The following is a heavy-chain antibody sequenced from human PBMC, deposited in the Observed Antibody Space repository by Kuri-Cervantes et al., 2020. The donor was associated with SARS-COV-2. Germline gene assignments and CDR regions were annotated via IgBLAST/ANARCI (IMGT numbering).Heavy chain of an antibody. CDR2: ISYDGADK. CDR1: GFTFSSFS. J-gene: IGHJ4*02. V-gene: IGHV3-30-3*01. D-gene: IGHD1-26*01. CDR3: ARELSRYSGSYSDY. Sequence: GGSLRLSCAASGFTFSSFSLHWVRQAPGKGLQWVALISYDGADKNYADSVKGRFTISRDNSKNTLYLQMNSLRAEDTAVYYCARELSRYSGSYSDYWGQGTLVTVSS.